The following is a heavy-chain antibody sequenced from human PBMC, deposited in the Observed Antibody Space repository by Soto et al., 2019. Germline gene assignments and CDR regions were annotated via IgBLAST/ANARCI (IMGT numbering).Heavy chain of an antibody. CDR2: IHYRGDT. CDR1: GASISTNHHN. V-gene: IGHV4-39*01. Sequence: SETLSLTCTVSGASISTNHHNWAWVRQPAGKGLEWMGNIHYRGDTYFNPSLGSRLSMSVDTCKNQFSLKMTCVTAAETAVYYCASLPTAYPNCFDPWGQGTLVTVSS. J-gene: IGHJ5*02. D-gene: IGHD3-16*01. CDR3: ASLPTAYPNCFDP.